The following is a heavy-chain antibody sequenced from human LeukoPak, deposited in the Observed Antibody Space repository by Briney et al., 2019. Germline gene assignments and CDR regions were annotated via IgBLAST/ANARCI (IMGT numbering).Heavy chain of an antibody. D-gene: IGHD3-22*01. CDR3: ARGTYYYDSSGYSPFDY. CDR2: IYPGDSDT. CDR1: GYSFTSCW. J-gene: IGHJ4*02. V-gene: IGHV5-51*01. Sequence: GESLKISCKGSGYSFTSCWIGWVRQMPGKGLEWMGIIYPGDSDTRYSPSFQGQVTISADKSISTAYLQWSSLKASDTAMYYCARGTYYYDSSGYSPFDYWGQGTLVTVSS.